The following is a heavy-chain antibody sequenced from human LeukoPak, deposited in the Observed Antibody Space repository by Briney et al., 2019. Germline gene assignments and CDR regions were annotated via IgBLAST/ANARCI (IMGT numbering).Heavy chain of an antibody. CDR1: GGTFSCYA. D-gene: IGHD3-10*01. Sequence: SVTLSCKSSGGTFSCYAISWVREAHGQGIELMGRIILIFGRANYAQKYQGRVTITTDESTSTAYMELSSLRSEDTAVYYCARDSETCITMVRGVIPNDAFDIWGQGTMVTVSS. CDR2: IILIFGRA. CDR3: ARDSETCITMVRGVIPNDAFDI. V-gene: IGHV1-69*05. J-gene: IGHJ3*02.